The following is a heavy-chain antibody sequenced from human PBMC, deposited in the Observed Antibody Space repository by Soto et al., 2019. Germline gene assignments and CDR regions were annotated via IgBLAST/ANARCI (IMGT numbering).Heavy chain of an antibody. V-gene: IGHV1-8*01. CDR2: MNPNSGNT. Sequence: GASVKVSCKASGYTFTSYDINWVRQATGQGLEWMGWMNPNSGNTGYAQKFQGRVTMTRNTSISTAYMELSSLRSEDTAVYYCARSGGSGYCTNGVCEGVAWFDPWGQGTLVTVSS. CDR1: GYTFTSYD. J-gene: IGHJ5*02. CDR3: ARSGGSGYCTNGVCEGVAWFDP. D-gene: IGHD2-8*01.